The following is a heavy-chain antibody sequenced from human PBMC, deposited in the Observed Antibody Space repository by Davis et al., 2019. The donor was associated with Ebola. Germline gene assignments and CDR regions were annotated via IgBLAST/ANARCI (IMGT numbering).Heavy chain of an antibody. Sequence: MPGGSLRLSCTVSGGSISSYYWSWIRPPPGKGLEWIGYIYYSGSPNYHPSLKSRVTISVDTSKNQFSLKLSSVTAADTAVYYWARDHCSSTSCVGMDVWGKGTTVTVSS. CDR2: IYYSGSP. V-gene: IGHV4-59*12. J-gene: IGHJ6*04. CDR1: GGSISSYY. CDR3: ARDHCSSTSCVGMDV. D-gene: IGHD2-2*01.